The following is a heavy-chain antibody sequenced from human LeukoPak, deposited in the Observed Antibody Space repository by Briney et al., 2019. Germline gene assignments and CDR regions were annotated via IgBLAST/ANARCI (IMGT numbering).Heavy chain of an antibody. CDR3: AKDPRPYCSSTSCSTGVDY. Sequence: PGGSLRLSCAASGFTFSSYAMSWVRQAPGKGLEWVSAISGSGGSTNYADSVKGRFTISRDNSKNTLYLQMNSLRAEDTAVYYCAKDPRPYCSSTSCSTGVDYWGQGTLVTVSS. V-gene: IGHV3-23*01. D-gene: IGHD2-2*01. CDR1: GFTFSSYA. J-gene: IGHJ4*02. CDR2: ISGSGGST.